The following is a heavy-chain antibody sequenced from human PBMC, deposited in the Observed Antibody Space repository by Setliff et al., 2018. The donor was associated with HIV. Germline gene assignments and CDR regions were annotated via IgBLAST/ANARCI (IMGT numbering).Heavy chain of an antibody. D-gene: IGHD2-15*01. J-gene: IGHJ5*02. V-gene: IGHV4-34*01. CDR1: GGSFSGYY. CDR3: ARMVVVVTNWFDP. CDR2: INHSGST. Sequence: SETLSLTCAVYGGSFSGYYWSWIRQPPGKELEWIGEINHSGSTNYNPSLKSRVTISVDTSKNQFSLKLSSVTAADTAVYYCARMVVVVTNWFDPWGQGTLVTVSS.